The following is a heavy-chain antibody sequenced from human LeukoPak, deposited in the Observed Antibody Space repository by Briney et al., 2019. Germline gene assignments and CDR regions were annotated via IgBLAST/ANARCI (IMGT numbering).Heavy chain of an antibody. D-gene: IGHD5-24*01. CDR1: GSTFTGYD. CDR3: AREREMATIGDAFDI. Sequence: ASVQVSCKASGSTFTGYDMHWVRQAPGQGLEWMGWINPNSGGTNYAQKFQGRVTMTRDTSISRAYMEVSRLRSDDTAVYYCAREREMATIGDAFDIWGQGTMVTVSS. CDR2: INPNSGGT. V-gene: IGHV1-2*02. J-gene: IGHJ3*02.